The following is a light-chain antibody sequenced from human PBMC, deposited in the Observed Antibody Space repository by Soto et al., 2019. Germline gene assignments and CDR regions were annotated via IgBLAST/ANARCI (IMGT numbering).Light chain of an antibody. V-gene: IGLV1-51*01. J-gene: IGLJ2*01. CDR2: DNN. Sequence: QSVLTQPPSVSAAPGQKVTISCSGSSSNIGSNYVSWYQQLPGTAPKLLIYDNNKRPSGIPDRFSGYKSGTSATLGITGLQTGDEVDYYCGTWDSSLSAAVFGGGTKVTVL. CDR1: SSNIGSNY. CDR3: GTWDSSLSAAV.